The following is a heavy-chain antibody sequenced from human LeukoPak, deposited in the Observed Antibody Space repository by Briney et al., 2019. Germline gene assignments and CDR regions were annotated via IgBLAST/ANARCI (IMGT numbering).Heavy chain of an antibody. V-gene: IGHV4-59*06. D-gene: IGHD1-26*01. CDR2: IYYSGST. CDR1: GGSISSYY. Sequence: PSETLSLTCTVSGGSISSYYWSWIRQPAGKGLEWIGYIYYSGSTYYNPSLKSRVTISVDTSKNQFSLKLSSVTAADTAVYYCASRGYSGSEGVDYWGQGTLVTVSS. J-gene: IGHJ4*02. CDR3: ASRGYSGSEGVDY.